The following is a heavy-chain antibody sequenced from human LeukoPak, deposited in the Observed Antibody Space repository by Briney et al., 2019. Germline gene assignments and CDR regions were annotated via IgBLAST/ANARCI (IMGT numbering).Heavy chain of an antibody. Sequence: GGSLRLSCAASGFTFSSYAMSWVRQAPGKGLEWVSAISGSGGSTYYADSVKGRFTISRDNSKNTLYLQMNSLRAEDTAVYYCARGRANWGLYYFDYWGQGTLVTVSS. D-gene: IGHD7-27*01. CDR1: GFTFSSYA. J-gene: IGHJ4*02. CDR3: ARGRANWGLYYFDY. CDR2: ISGSGGST. V-gene: IGHV3-23*01.